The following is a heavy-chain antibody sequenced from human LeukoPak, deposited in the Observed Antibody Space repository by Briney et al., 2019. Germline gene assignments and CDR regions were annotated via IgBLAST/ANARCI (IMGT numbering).Heavy chain of an antibody. CDR3: AKDRRGWIDY. Sequence: QSGGSLRLSCAASGFTFSSYAMSWVRQAPGKGLEWVSAISGSGDATYYADSVKGRFTISRDNSKNTLYLQMNSLRAEDTAVYYCAKDRRGWIDYWGQGTLVTVSS. D-gene: IGHD3-10*01. CDR2: ISGSGDAT. V-gene: IGHV3-23*01. CDR1: GFTFSSYA. J-gene: IGHJ4*02.